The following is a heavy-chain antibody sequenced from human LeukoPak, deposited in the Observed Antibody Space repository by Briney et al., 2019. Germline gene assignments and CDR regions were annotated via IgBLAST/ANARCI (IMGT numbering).Heavy chain of an antibody. CDR2: ISPNSGGT. CDR3: ARDSTGGYPDY. D-gene: IGHD4-17*01. V-gene: IGHV1-2*02. J-gene: IGHJ4*02. CDR1: GYTFTGYY. Sequence: ASVKVSCKASGYTFTGYYTHWVRQAPGQGLEYMGWISPNSGGTDYAQMFQGRVTMTSDTSITTAFMELRTLRSDDTAVYYCARDSTGGYPDYWGQGTLVTVSA.